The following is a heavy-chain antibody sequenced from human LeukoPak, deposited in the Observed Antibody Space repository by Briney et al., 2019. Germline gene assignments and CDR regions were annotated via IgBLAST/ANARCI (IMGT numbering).Heavy chain of an antibody. D-gene: IGHD3-16*01. V-gene: IGHV4-59*08. Sequence: SETLSLTRTVSGGSISSYYWSWIRQPPGKGLEWIGYIFYSGNTNYNPSLGSRVTISVDTSKNHFSLKLSSVTAADTAVYYCARHPPRGQLGTAFEIWGQGTMVTVSS. CDR3: ARHPPRGQLGTAFEI. CDR2: IFYSGNT. CDR1: GGSISSYY. J-gene: IGHJ3*02.